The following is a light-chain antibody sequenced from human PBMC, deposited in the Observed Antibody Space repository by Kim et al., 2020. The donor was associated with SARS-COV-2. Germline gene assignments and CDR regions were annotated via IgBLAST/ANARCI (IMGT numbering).Light chain of an antibody. Sequence: ASVKLTCPLSSRNSSYAIAWHQQQTGKGPRYLMKLNSDGSHSKGDGIPDRFSGSSSGAERYLTISSLQSEDEADYYCQTWGTGIRVFGGGTKLTVL. CDR2: LNSDGSH. V-gene: IGLV4-69*01. J-gene: IGLJ3*02. CDR1: SRNSSYA. CDR3: QTWGTGIRV.